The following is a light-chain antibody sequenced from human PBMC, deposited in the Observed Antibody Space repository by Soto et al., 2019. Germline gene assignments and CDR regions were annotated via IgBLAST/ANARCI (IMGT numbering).Light chain of an antibody. Sequence: EIVLTQSPGTLSLSPGERATLSCRASQSVSSSYLAWYQQKPGQAPRPLIYGASSRAIGIPDRFSGSGSVTDITLTISRLESEDFAVYYCQQYGSSPWTCGQETQGDIK. V-gene: IGKV3-20*01. J-gene: IGKJ1*01. CDR1: QSVSSSY. CDR2: GAS. CDR3: QQYGSSPWT.